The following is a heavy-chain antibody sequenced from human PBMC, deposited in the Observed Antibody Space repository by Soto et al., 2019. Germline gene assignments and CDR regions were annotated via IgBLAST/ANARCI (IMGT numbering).Heavy chain of an antibody. V-gene: IGHV1-18*01. Sequence: QVHLVQSGAEVKKPGASVKVSCMGSGYDFTTYGITWVRQAPGQGLGWMAWISAHNGNTDYAQKLQGRVTVTRDTSTSTAYMELRSLRSDDTAMYYCARGRYGDYWGQGALVTVSS. CDR2: ISAHNGNT. D-gene: IGHD1-1*01. CDR1: GYDFTTYG. J-gene: IGHJ4*02. CDR3: ARGRYGDY.